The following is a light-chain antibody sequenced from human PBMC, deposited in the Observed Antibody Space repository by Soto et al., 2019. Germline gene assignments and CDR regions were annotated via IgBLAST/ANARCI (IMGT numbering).Light chain of an antibody. J-gene: IGKJ2*01. CDR1: QSVSSSY. CDR2: ATS. V-gene: IGKV3-20*01. CDR3: QQYGSSSFT. Sequence: EIVLTQSPGTLSLSSGERATLSCRASQSVSSSYLAWYQQKPGQAPRLLVYATSSRATGIPDRFSGSGSGTDFTLTICRLEPEDFAVYYCQQYGSSSFTFGQGTKLEIK.